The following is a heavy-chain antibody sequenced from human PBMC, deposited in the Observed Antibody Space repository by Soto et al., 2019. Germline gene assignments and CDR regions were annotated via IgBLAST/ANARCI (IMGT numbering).Heavy chain of an antibody. D-gene: IGHD5-18*01. CDR1: GGSISSYY. Sequence: SETLSLTCTVSGGSISSYYWSWIRQPPGKGLEWIGYIYYSGSTNYNPSLKSRVTISVDTSKNQFSLKLSSVTAADTAVYYCARGGGGYSYGFDYWGQGTLVTVSS. CDR2: IYYSGST. CDR3: ARGGGGYSYGFDY. J-gene: IGHJ4*02. V-gene: IGHV4-59*01.